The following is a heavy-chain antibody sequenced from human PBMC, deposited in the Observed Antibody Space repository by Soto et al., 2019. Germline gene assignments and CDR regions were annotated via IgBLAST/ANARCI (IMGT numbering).Heavy chain of an antibody. D-gene: IGHD2-15*01. V-gene: IGHV3-30-3*01. CDR3: ASTQVYIFVARGNY. Sequence: QVQLVESGGGVVQPGGSLRLSCAASGFTFSSHTMHWVRQAPGKGLEWLSLMSHDGNIKFYADSVKGRFTISRDNSKNILYLQMNNLSAEDPALYSCASTQVYIFVARGNYWGQGTLVTVSS. CDR1: GFTFSSHT. CDR2: MSHDGNIK. J-gene: IGHJ4*02.